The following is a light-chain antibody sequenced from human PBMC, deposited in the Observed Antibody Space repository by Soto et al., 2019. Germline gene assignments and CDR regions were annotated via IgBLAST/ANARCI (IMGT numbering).Light chain of an antibody. J-gene: IGLJ2*01. Sequence: QSVLTQPASVSGSPGQSITISCTGTSSDVGGYNYVSWYQQHPGKAPKLMIYEVSNRPSGVSNRISGSKSGNTASLTISGLQAEDQADYYCSSYTSSSYVVFGGGTKVTVL. CDR2: EVS. V-gene: IGLV2-14*01. CDR1: SSDVGGYNY. CDR3: SSYTSSSYVV.